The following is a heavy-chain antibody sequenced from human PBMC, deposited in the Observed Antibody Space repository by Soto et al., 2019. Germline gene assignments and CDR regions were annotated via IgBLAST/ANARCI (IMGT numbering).Heavy chain of an antibody. CDR2: ISYYGNNK. V-gene: IGHV3-30*14. D-gene: IGHD3-10*01. CDR1: GFTFGTYP. CDR3: ARDLGSDSYPDHSFDY. J-gene: IGHJ4*02. Sequence: LRLSCAASGFTFGTYPMHWIRQAPGQGLEWVAFISYYGNNKYYADSVQGRFTISRDNSKSTLYLQMNSLRPEDTAVYYCARDLGSDSYPDHSFDYCGQGTLVTVSS.